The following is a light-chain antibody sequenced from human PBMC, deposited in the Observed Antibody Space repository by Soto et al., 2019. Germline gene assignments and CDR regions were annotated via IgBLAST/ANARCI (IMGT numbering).Light chain of an antibody. V-gene: IGKV1-17*01. J-gene: IGKJ1*01. CDR2: AAS. Sequence: DIQMTQSPSSLSASVGDRVTITCRASQGSRTDLGWYQQKPGKAPKRLIYAASSLQSGVPSRLSGSGSGTEFALTISGLPAEDFDTYNCLQHNSYPWTCGQGTKVELK. CDR1: QGSRTD. CDR3: LQHNSYPWT.